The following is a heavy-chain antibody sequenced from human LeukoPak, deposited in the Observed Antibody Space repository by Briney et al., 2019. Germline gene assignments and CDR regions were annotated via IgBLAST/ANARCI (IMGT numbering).Heavy chain of an antibody. V-gene: IGHV1-2*06. Sequence: ASVKVSCKASGYTFTGFYIHWVRQAPGQGLEWMGRINPRIGDTNSARRFQGRVTMTRDTSISTAYMDLNRLTSDDTAVYYCARGAWDYDGKDYWGQGTRVTVSS. D-gene: IGHD1-7*01. CDR3: ARGAWDYDGKDY. CDR2: INPRIGDT. CDR1: GYTFTGFY. J-gene: IGHJ4*02.